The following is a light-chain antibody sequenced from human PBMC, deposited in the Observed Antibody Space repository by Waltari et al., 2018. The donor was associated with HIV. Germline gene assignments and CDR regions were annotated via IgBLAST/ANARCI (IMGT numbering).Light chain of an antibody. CDR2: EVS. J-gene: IGLJ3*02. V-gene: IGLV2-14*01. CDR3: SSYTSSSTWV. Sequence: QSALTQPASVSGSPGQSITISFTGTRSDVGVYNYVSWYQHHPGNAPKIIIYEVSYRPSGVSDRFSGSKSGNTASLTISGLQAEDETDYYCSSYTSSSTWVFGGGTKLTVL. CDR1: RSDVGVYNY.